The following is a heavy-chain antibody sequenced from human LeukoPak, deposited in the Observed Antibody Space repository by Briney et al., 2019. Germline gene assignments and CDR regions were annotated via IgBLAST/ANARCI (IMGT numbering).Heavy chain of an antibody. CDR1: GFTFSTYW. V-gene: IGHV3-7*02. CDR3: ARALPSPLYSGSYADAFDI. J-gene: IGHJ3*02. D-gene: IGHD1-26*01. CDR2: IKYDGSEK. Sequence: GGSLRLSCAASGFTFSTYWMSWVRQAPGKGLEWVANIKYDGSEKYYVDSVKGRFTISRDNAKNSLYLQMNSLRAEDTAVYYCARALPSPLYSGSYADAFDIWGQGTMVTVSS.